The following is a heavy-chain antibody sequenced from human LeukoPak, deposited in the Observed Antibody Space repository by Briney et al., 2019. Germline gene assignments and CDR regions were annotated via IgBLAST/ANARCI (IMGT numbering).Heavy chain of an antibody. J-gene: IGHJ4*02. CDR1: GGSISSDTYY. CDR2: IYTSGTT. V-gene: IGHV4-61*02. D-gene: IGHD2-2*01. Sequence: SETLSLTCTVSGGSISSDTYYWSWIRQPAGKGLEWIGRIYTSGTTNYNPSLKSRVTISVDTSKNQFSLKLNSVTAADTAVYYCARVSLGPDAYFDYWGQGTLVTDSS. CDR3: ARVSLGPDAYFDY.